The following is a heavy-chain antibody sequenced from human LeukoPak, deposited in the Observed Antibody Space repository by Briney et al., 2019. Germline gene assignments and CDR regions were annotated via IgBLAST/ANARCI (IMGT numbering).Heavy chain of an antibody. D-gene: IGHD6-13*01. CDR1: GFTFSSYS. J-gene: IGHJ4*02. CDR2: ISGSGGST. CDR3: AKRLAAAAALDY. Sequence: GGSLRLSCAASGFTFSSYSMTWVRQAPGKGLEWVSAISGSGGSTYYADSVKGRFTISRDNSKNTLYLQMNSLRAEDTAVYYCAKRLAAAAALDYWGQGTLVTVSS. V-gene: IGHV3-23*01.